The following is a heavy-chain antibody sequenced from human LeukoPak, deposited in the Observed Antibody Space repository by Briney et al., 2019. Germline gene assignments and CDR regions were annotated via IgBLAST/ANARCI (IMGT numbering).Heavy chain of an antibody. CDR3: ARHPRGDYDILTGYKSPLDY. CDR1: GFTFSSYS. CDR2: ISSSSSYI. D-gene: IGHD3-9*01. Sequence: KPGGSLRLSCAASGFTFSSYSMNWVRQAPGKGLEWVSSISSSSSYIYYADSVKGRFTIPRDNAKNSLYLQMNSLRAEDTAVYYCARHPRGDYDILTGYKSPLDYWGQGTLVTVSS. J-gene: IGHJ4*02. V-gene: IGHV3-21*01.